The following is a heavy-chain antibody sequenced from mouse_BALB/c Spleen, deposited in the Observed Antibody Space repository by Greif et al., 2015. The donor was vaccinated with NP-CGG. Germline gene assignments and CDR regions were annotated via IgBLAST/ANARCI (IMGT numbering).Heavy chain of an antibody. Sequence: EVTLVESGGGLVQPGGSLRLSCATSGFTFTDYYMSWVRQPPGKALEWLGFIRNKANGYTTEYSASVKGRFTISRDNSQSILYLQMNTLRAEDSATYYCARDTGTFAYWGQGTLVTVPA. D-gene: IGHD4-1*01. CDR1: GFTFTDYY. J-gene: IGHJ3*01. CDR2: IRNKANGYTT. V-gene: IGHV7-3*02. CDR3: ARDTGTFAY.